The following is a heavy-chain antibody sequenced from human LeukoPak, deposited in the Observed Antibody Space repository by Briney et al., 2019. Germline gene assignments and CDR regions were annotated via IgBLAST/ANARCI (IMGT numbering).Heavy chain of an antibody. CDR3: ARGRPDDYGDYPPGFDY. J-gene: IGHJ4*02. V-gene: IGHV4-59*12. CDR2: IYYSGST. CDR1: GGSINSYY. D-gene: IGHD4-17*01. Sequence: SDTLSLTCTVTGGSINSYYWSWIRQPPGKGLEWIGYIYYSGSTNYNPSLKSRVTISVDTSKNQFSLKLSSVTAADTAVYYCARGRPDDYGDYPPGFDYWAREPWSPSPQ.